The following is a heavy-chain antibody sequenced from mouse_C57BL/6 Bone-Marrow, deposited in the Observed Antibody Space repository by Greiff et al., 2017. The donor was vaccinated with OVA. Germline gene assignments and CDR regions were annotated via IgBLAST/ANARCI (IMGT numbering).Heavy chain of an antibody. CDR1: GFTFSDYG. Sequence: EVQGVESGGGLVQPGGSLKLSCAASGFTFSDYGMAWVRQAPRKGPEWVAFISNLAYSIYYADTVTGRFTISRENAKNTLYLEMSSLRSEDTAMYYCARHEGYSPFAYWGQGTLVTVSA. CDR3: ARHEGYSPFAY. CDR2: ISNLAYSI. J-gene: IGHJ3*01. V-gene: IGHV5-15*01. D-gene: IGHD2-12*01.